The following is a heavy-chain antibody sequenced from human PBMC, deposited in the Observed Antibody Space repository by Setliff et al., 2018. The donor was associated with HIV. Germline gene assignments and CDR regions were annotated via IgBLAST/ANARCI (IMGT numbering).Heavy chain of an antibody. D-gene: IGHD5-12*01. V-gene: IGHV1-18*01. Sequence: GASVKVSCKASGYTFNNYGISWVRQAPGQGLEWMGWINTHSGYTNYAQNVQGRVTVTMDTYTSTAYMELRSLKSGDTAVYYCARGKTWLRFLDYWGQGTLGTVSS. CDR1: GYTFNNYG. CDR3: ARGKTWLRFLDY. CDR2: INTHSGYT. J-gene: IGHJ4*02.